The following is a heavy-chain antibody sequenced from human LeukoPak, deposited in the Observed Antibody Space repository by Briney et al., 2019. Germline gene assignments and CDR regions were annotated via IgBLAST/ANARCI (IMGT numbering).Heavy chain of an antibody. Sequence: GGSLRLSCAASGFTFSSYAMHWVRQAPGKGLEYVSAISSNGGSTYYANSVKGRFTISRDNSKNTLYLQMGSLRAEDMAVYYCARGQIFGVVINWFDPWGQGTLVTVSS. CDR2: ISSNGGST. J-gene: IGHJ5*02. CDR3: ARGQIFGVVINWFDP. V-gene: IGHV3-64*01. CDR1: GFTFSSYA. D-gene: IGHD3-3*01.